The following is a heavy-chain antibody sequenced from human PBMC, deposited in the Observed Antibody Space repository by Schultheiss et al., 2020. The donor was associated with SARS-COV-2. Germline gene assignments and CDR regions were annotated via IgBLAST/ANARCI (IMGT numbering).Heavy chain of an antibody. Sequence: GGSLRLSCAASGFTFSDHYMNWIRQAPGKGLEWVSYISSSGETKRYSDSVKGRFTISRDNAKNSLYLQMNSLRAEDTAVYYCAKDGEDMRFDPWGQGTLVTVSS. J-gene: IGHJ5*02. CDR3: AKDGEDMRFDP. D-gene: IGHD2-15*01. V-gene: IGHV3-11*01. CDR1: GFTFSDHY. CDR2: ISSSGETK.